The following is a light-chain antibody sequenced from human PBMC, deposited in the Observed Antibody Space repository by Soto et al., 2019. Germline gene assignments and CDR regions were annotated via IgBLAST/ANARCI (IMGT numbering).Light chain of an antibody. CDR2: DAS. V-gene: IGKV3-11*01. J-gene: IGKJ1*01. CDR3: QQYGSSRRT. CDR1: QSVNIY. Sequence: EIVLTQSPATLSLSPGERATLSCRASQSVNIYLAWYQQKPGQAPRLLIYDASNRATGIPARFSGSGSGTDFTPTISSLEPEDFAVYYCQQYGSSRRTFGQGTKVDIK.